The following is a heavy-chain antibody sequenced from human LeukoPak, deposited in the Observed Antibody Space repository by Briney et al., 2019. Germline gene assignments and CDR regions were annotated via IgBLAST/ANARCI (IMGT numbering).Heavy chain of an antibody. CDR3: ARDRYSSSWYRNSFDY. V-gene: IGHV4-34*01. CDR1: GGSFSGYY. CDR2: INHSGST. J-gene: IGHJ4*02. D-gene: IGHD6-13*01. Sequence: SETLSLTCAVYGGSFSGYYWSWIRQPPGKGLEWIGEINHSGSTNYNPSLQSRVTISVDTSKNQFSLKLSSVTAADTAVYYCARDRYSSSWYRNSFDYWGQGTLVTVSS.